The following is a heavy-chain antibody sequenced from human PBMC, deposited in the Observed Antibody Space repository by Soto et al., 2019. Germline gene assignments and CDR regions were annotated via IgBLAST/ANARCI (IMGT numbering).Heavy chain of an antibody. CDR1: GFTFIDYV. D-gene: IGHD3-3*01. CDR3: AKGGDYWSGFSPD. CDR2: ISASGGSS. J-gene: IGHJ4*02. Sequence: GWSLRLSCASSGFTFIDYVMSWVRQAPGKGLEWVSGISASGGSSYDVDSVRGRFTISRDNSKNTLFLQMNSLTDEDTAVCYCAKGGDYWSGFSPDWGQGTLVTVSS. V-gene: IGHV3-23*01.